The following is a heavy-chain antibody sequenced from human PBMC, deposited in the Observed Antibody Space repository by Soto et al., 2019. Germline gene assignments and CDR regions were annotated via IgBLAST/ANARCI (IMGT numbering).Heavy chain of an antibody. CDR1: GFTISDYY. J-gene: IGHJ5*02. CDR2: ISSSGSTI. D-gene: IGHD3-3*01. CDR3: ARGFWSGYYLGWFDP. Sequence: GGSLRLSCAASGFTISDYYMSWIRQAPGKGLEWVSYISSSGSTIYYADSVKGRFTISRDNAKNSLYLQMNSLRAEDTAVYYCARGFWSGYYLGWFDPWGQGTLVTVSS. V-gene: IGHV3-11*01.